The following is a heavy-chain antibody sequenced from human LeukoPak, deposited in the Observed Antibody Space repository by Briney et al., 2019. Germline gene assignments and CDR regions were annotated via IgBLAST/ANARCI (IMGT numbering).Heavy chain of an antibody. D-gene: IGHD6-6*01. CDR2: IYYSGST. Sequence: SETLSLTCTVSGGSISSYYWSWIRQPPGKGLEWIGYIYYSGSTNYNPSLKSRVTISVDTSKNQFSLKLSSVTAADTAVYYCARQEPLEYSSSSSNAFDIWGQGTMVTVSS. CDR1: GGSISSYY. V-gene: IGHV4-59*08. CDR3: ARQEPLEYSSSSSNAFDI. J-gene: IGHJ3*02.